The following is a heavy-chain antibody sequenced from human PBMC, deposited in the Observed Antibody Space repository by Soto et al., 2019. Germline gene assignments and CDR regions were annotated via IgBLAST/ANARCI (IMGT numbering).Heavy chain of an antibody. CDR2: ISAYNGNT. J-gene: IGHJ4*02. V-gene: IGHV1-18*04. CDR1: GYTFTSHA. CDR3: AIEGITVAGTGGGYDY. D-gene: IGHD6-19*01. Sequence: QVQLVQSGGEVKKPGASVKVSCKASGYTFTSHAICWVRQAPGQGREWMGWISAYNGNTNFVQNFQGRVTMTTDTSTRRVCMGLGSLTSDDTAVDYCAIEGITVAGTGGGYDYWGQGTLVTVSS.